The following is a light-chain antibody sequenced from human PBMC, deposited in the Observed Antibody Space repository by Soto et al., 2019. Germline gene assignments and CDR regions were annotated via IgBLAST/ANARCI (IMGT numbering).Light chain of an antibody. CDR2: AAS. CDR3: LQNYNYPYT. J-gene: IGKJ2*01. CDR1: QAIRDD. Sequence: ALQMTQSPSSLSASVGDRVTITCRASQAIRDDLGWYQQKPGKAPKLLIYAASSLQSGVPSRFSGSGSGSDFTLTISSLQPEDFATYYCLQNYNYPYTLGQGTKLEIK. V-gene: IGKV1-6*01.